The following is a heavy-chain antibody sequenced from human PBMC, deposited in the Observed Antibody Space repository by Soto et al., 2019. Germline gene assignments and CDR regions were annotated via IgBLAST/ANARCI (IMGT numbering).Heavy chain of an antibody. CDR3: ARGVVVEAFDI. V-gene: IGHV3-11*06. D-gene: IGHD2-15*01. CDR2: ISSSSSYT. J-gene: IGHJ3*02. CDR1: GFTFSDYY. Sequence: GSLRLSCAASGFTFSDYYMSWIRQAPGKGLEWVSYISSSSSYTNYADSVKGRFTISRDNAKNSLYLQMNSLRAEDTAVYQCARGVVVEAFDIWGQGTMVTVSS.